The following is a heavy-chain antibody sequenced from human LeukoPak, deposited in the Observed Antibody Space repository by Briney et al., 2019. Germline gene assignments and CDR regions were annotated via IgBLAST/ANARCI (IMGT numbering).Heavy chain of an antibody. J-gene: IGHJ4*02. D-gene: IGHD2-8*01. CDR1: GGSISSSSYY. V-gene: IGHV4-39*07. Sequence: PSETLSLTCTVSGGSISSSSYYWGWIRQPPGKGLEWIGSIYYSGSTYYNPSLKSRVTISVDTSKNQFSLKLSSVTAADTAVYYCARFIRGVPKYYFDYWGQGTLVTVSS. CDR3: ARFIRGVPKYYFDY. CDR2: IYYSGST.